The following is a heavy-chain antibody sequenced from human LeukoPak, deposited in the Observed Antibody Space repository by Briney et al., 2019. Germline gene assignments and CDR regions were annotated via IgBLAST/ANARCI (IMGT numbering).Heavy chain of an antibody. CDR2: IDPNSGVT. V-gene: IGHV1-2*02. J-gene: IGHJ3*01. Sequence: ASVKVSCKASGYTLTDNHLYWVRQAPGQGPEWMGWIDPNSGVTNFAQNFQGRLTMTRDTSISTAYMELSRLTSDDTAVYYCARELGINAFDVWGQGTMVTVSS. CDR3: ARELGINAFDV. CDR1: GYTLTDNH. D-gene: IGHD3-16*01.